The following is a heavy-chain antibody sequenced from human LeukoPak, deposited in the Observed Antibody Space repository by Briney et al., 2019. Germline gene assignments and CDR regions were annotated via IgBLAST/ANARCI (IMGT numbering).Heavy chain of an antibody. Sequence: PGASVKVSCKASGYTFTSYGISWVRQAPGQGLEWMGWISAYNGNTNYAQKLQGRVTMTTDTSTSTAYMELRSLRSDDTAVYYCARPVWGYFDWLFPAEYYFDYWGQGTLVTVSS. CDR3: ARPVWGYFDWLFPAEYYFDY. V-gene: IGHV1-18*01. D-gene: IGHD3-9*01. CDR1: GYTFTSYG. CDR2: ISAYNGNT. J-gene: IGHJ4*02.